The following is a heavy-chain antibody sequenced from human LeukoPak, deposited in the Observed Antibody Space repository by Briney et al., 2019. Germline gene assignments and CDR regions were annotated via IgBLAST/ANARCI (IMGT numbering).Heavy chain of an antibody. CDR3: VRSQCPNGVCYPGGY. Sequence: PGGSLRLSCAASGFPFSNHWMTWGRQAPGRGLEWVASTNEDGTQKYYVDSVKGRFTISRDDAKNTLFLQMNSLRPEDTAVYYCVRSQCPNGVCYPGGYWGQGTLVTVSS. CDR2: TNEDGTQK. V-gene: IGHV3-7*01. J-gene: IGHJ4*02. D-gene: IGHD2-8*01. CDR1: GFPFSNHW.